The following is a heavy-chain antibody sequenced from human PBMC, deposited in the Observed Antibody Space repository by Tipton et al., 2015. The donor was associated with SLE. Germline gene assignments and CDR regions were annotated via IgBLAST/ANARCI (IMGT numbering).Heavy chain of an antibody. CDR3: ARDSSGMGYYWLDP. CDR2: VYYSGTT. D-gene: IGHD3-10*01. V-gene: IGHV4-61*01. J-gene: IGHJ5*02. CDR1: GYSISSGYY. Sequence: TLSLTCSVSGYSISSGYYWNWIRQFPGKGLEWIGNVYYSGTTNYNPSLKSRVTISINTSKNQFSLKLSSVTAADTAVYYCARDSSGMGYYWLDPWGQGTLVTVSS.